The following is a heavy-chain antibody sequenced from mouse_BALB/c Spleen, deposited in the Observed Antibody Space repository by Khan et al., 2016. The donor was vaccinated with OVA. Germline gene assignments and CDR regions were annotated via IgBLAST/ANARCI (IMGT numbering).Heavy chain of an antibody. CDR3: AISYYGSFWYFDV. V-gene: IGHV1S56*01. CDR2: IYPGDGRT. Sequence: QVRLQQSGPELVKPGASVKMSCKASGYTFISYYIHWVKQRPGQGLEWIGWIYPGDGRTKYNEKFKDKTTLTADKSSSTAYTLLSSLTSEDSAIYFCAISYYGSFWYFDVWGAGTTVTVSS. CDR1: GYTFISYY. D-gene: IGHD1-1*01. J-gene: IGHJ1*01.